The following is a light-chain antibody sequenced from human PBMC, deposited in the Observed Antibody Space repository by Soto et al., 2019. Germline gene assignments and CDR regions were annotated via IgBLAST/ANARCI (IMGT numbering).Light chain of an antibody. V-gene: IGKV1-39*01. CDR3: QQSYLTPLT. J-gene: IGKJ3*01. CDR1: QSIRSY. CDR2: SAS. Sequence: DIQMTQSPSSLSASVGDRVIITCRASQSIRSYLNWYQQKPGKAPNLLIYSASTLQSGVPSRFSGSGSGTDFTLTISSLQPEDFATYYCQQSYLTPLTFGPGTKVDIK.